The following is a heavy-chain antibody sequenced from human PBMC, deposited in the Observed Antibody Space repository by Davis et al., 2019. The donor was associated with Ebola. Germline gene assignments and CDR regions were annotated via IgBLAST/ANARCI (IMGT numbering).Heavy chain of an antibody. V-gene: IGHV3-23*01. CDR2: ISESGHKT. CDR1: ELTVDSYG. Sequence: GGSLRLSCTASELTVDSYGMTWVRQAPGKGLEWLSSISESGHKTHYADSVKGRFTISRDTTKNTLFLQMNSLRAEDTATYYCARQVVVADWLGSVYFDRWGQGTPVTVSS. CDR3: ARQVVVADWLGSVYFDR. J-gene: IGHJ4*02. D-gene: IGHD2-15*01.